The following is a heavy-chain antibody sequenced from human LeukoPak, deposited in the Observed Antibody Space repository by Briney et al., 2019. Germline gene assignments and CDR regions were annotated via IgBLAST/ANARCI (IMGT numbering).Heavy chain of an antibody. CDR1: GFTFSRYG. CDR3: AGKDGSGIYSSFIY. J-gene: IGHJ4*02. Sequence: PGGSLRLSCAASGFTFSRYGMSWVRQAPGKGLEWVSTISASGGSTYYADSVKGRFTISRDNFKNTLSLQMNSLRAEDTAVYYCAGKDGSGIYSSFIYWGQGSLVTVSS. D-gene: IGHD3-10*01. V-gene: IGHV3-23*01. CDR2: ISASGGST.